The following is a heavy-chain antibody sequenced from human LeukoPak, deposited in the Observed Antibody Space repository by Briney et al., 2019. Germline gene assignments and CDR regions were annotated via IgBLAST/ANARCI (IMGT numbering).Heavy chain of an antibody. CDR3: ARDQREVDTAMVVFDY. V-gene: IGHV1-18*01. J-gene: IGHJ4*02. CDR1: GYTFTSYG. D-gene: IGHD5-18*01. CDR2: ISAYNGNT. Sequence: GASVKVSCKASGYTFTSYGISWVRQAPGQGLEWMGWISAYNGNTNYAQKLQGRVTMTTDTSTSTAYMELRSLRSDDTAVYYCARDQREVDTAMVVFDYWGQGTLVTVSS.